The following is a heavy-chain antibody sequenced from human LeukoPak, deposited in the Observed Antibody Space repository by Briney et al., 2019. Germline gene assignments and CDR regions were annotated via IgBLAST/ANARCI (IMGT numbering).Heavy chain of an antibody. CDR2: IQYDGTNM. D-gene: IGHD6-13*01. Sequence: GGSLRLSCAASGFTFSSYGIHWVRQAPGKGLEWVAFIQYDGTNMYYADSVNGRFIISRDISNNMLYLQMNSLRAEDTAVYYCARDRQQLIDYWGQGTLVTVSS. CDR3: ARDRQQLIDY. V-gene: IGHV3-30*02. J-gene: IGHJ4*02. CDR1: GFTFSSYG.